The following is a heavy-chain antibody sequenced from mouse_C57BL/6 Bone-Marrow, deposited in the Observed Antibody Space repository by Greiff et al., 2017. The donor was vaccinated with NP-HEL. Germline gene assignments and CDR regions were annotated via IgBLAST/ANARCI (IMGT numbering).Heavy chain of an antibody. CDR1: GFTFSDYY. J-gene: IGHJ2*01. Sequence: EVKLVESEGGLVQPGSSMKLSCTASGFTFSDYYMAWVRQVPEKGLEWVANINYDGSSTYYLDSLQSRFIISRDNAKNILYLKMSSLKSDDTATYYCARDKGYYYGLDYWGQGTTLTVSS. CDR3: ARDKGYYYGLDY. D-gene: IGHD1-1*01. CDR2: INYDGSST. V-gene: IGHV5-16*01.